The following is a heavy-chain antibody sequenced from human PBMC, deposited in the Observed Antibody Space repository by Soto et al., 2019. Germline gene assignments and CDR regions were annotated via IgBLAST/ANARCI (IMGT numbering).Heavy chain of an antibody. Sequence: QVQLVQSGAEVKKPGSSVKVSCKASVGTFSSYAISWVRQAPGQGLEWMGGLIPIFGTANYAQKCQGRVTITADESTSTAYRELSSLRSEDTAVYYCARDGHIVVVTAAHYYYGMDVWGQGTTVTVSS. J-gene: IGHJ6*02. D-gene: IGHD2-21*02. CDR1: VGTFSSYA. V-gene: IGHV1-69*01. CDR3: ARDGHIVVVTAAHYYYGMDV. CDR2: LIPIFGTA.